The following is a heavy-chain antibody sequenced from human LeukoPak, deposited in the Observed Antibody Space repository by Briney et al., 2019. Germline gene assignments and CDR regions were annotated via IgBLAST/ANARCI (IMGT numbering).Heavy chain of an antibody. Sequence: SETLSLTCTVSGGSISSYYWSWIRQPPGKGLEWIGYISYSGSTNYNPSLKSRVTISVDTSKNQFSLMLSSVTAADTAVYYCARGRIAKIVVVHSFSYGMDVWGQGTTVTVSS. CDR1: GGSISSYY. J-gene: IGHJ6*02. V-gene: IGHV4-59*12. CDR2: ISYSGST. CDR3: ARGRIAKIVVVHSFSYGMDV. D-gene: IGHD3-22*01.